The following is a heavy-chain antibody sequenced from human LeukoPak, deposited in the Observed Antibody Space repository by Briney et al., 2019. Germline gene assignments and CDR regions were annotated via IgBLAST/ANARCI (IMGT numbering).Heavy chain of an antibody. CDR2: ISGSGSGGST. J-gene: IGHJ4*02. D-gene: IGHD5-24*01. CDR3: AKSGYNRFDY. CDR1: GFTFSSYA. Sequence: GGSLRLSCAASGFTFSSYAMHWVRQAPGKGLEWVSNISGSGSGGSTYYADSAKGRFTISRDNSKNTLYLQMNSLRAEDTAVYYCAKSGYNRFDYWGQGTLVTVCS. V-gene: IGHV3-23*01.